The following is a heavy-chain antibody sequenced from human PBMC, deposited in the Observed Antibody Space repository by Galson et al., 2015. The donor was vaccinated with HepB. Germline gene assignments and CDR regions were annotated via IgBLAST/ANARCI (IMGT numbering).Heavy chain of an antibody. V-gene: IGHV3-21*01. J-gene: IGHJ6*03. CDR2: ISGRNNYI. CDR3: ARYFRATSQLSLPGAPYYIDV. CDR1: GFTFSAYT. D-gene: IGHD2-2*01. Sequence: SLRLSCAASGFTFSAYTTNWVRQTPGKGLEWVSSISGRNNYIYYADSVKGRFTISRDNAENSLYLQMHSLRADDTAVYYCARYFRATSQLSLPGAPYYIDVWGKGTTVTVSS.